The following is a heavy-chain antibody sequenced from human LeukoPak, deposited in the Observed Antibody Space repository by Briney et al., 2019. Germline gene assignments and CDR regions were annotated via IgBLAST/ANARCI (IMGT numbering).Heavy chain of an antibody. D-gene: IGHD6-13*01. CDR3: ARDSRGSTRKNYYYYGMDV. Sequence: ASVKVSCKPSGYTFTSYGFSWVRQAPGQGLEWMGWISAYNGNTRYAQNLQGRVTMTTDSSTSTTYMELRSLRSDDTAVYYCARDSRGSTRKNYYYYGMDVWGQGTTVTVSS. J-gene: IGHJ6*02. CDR2: ISAYNGNT. CDR1: GYTFTSYG. V-gene: IGHV1-18*01.